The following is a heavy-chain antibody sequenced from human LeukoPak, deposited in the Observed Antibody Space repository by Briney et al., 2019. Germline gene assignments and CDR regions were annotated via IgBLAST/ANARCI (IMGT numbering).Heavy chain of an antibody. V-gene: IGHV3-23*01. CDR1: GFTFSSYA. CDR3: ARERELLNYFDY. CDR2: ISGSGGST. J-gene: IGHJ4*02. Sequence: RSGGSLRLSCAASGFTFSSYAMSWVRQAPGKGLEWVSAISGSGGSTYYADSVKGRFTISRDNSKNTLYLQMNSLRAEDTAVYYCARERELLNYFDYWGQGTLVTVSS. D-gene: IGHD1-26*01.